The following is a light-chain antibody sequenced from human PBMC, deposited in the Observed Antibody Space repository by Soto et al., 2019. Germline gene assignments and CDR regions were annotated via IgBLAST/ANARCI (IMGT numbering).Light chain of an antibody. J-gene: IGLJ1*01. CDR3: CSYAGSVYV. CDR1: SGDVGGYNY. V-gene: IGLV2-11*01. Sequence: LTQPRSVSGSPGQSVTISCTGTSGDVGGYNYVSWYQQHPGKAPKVMIFDVTKRPSGVPDRFSGSKSGNTASLTISGLQAEDEADYYCCSYAGSVYVFGTGTKVTVL. CDR2: DVT.